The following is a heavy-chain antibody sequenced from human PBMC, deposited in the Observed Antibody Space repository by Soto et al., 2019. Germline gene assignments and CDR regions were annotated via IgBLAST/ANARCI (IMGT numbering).Heavy chain of an antibody. Sequence: PGGSLRLSCAASGFTFSTYAMTWVRQAPGKGLEWVSAVSGSGGSTYYADSVKGRFTISRDNSKNTLYLQMNSLRAEDTAVYYCAKDSVVVYVWGQGTTVTVSS. CDR1: GFTFSTYA. CDR3: AKDSVVVYV. CDR2: VSGSGGST. J-gene: IGHJ6*02. V-gene: IGHV3-23*01. D-gene: IGHD2-15*01.